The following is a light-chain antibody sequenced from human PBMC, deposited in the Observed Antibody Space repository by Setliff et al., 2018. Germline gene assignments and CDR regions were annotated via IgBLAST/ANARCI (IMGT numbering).Light chain of an antibody. CDR3: SSYAGSNNPYV. Sequence: QSALTQPPSASGSPGQSVTISCTGTSSGVSGYNYVSWYQQHPGKAPKLMIYEVSKRPSGVPDRFSGSKSGNTASLTVSGLQAEDEADYYCSSYAGSNNPYVFGTGTKVTVL. CDR1: SSGVSGYNY. V-gene: IGLV2-8*01. J-gene: IGLJ1*01. CDR2: EVS.